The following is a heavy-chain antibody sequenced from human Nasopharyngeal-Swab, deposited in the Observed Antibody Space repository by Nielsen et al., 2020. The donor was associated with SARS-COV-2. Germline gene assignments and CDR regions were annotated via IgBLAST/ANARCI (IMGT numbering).Heavy chain of an antibody. CDR1: GYTLTELS. D-gene: IGHD2-2*01. V-gene: IGHV1-24*01. Sequence: ASVKVSCKVSGYTLTELSMHWVRQAPGKGLEWMGGFDPEDGETIYAQKFQGRVTITADESTSTAYMELSSLRSEDTAVYYCAGWDIVVVPAAQSDYYYYYGMDVWGQGTTVTVSS. CDR2: FDPEDGET. J-gene: IGHJ6*02. CDR3: AGWDIVVVPAAQSDYYYYYGMDV.